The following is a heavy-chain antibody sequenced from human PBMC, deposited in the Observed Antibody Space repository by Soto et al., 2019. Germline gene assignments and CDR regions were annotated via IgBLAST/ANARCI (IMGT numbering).Heavy chain of an antibody. CDR1: GGSISSSSYY. CDR2: IYYSGST. J-gene: IGHJ6*02. Sequence: QLQLQESGPGLVKPSETLSLTCTVSGGSISSSSYYWGWIRQPPGKGLEWIGRIYYSGSTYYNPSLKSRVTISVDMSKNQFSLKLSSVTAADTAVYYCARSSYYYGMDVWGQGTTVTVSS. CDR3: ARSSYYYGMDV. V-gene: IGHV4-39*01.